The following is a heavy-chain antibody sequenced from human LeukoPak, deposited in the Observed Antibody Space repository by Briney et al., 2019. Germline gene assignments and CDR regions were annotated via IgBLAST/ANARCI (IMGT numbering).Heavy chain of an antibody. CDR1: EFTFSRYG. D-gene: IGHD4/OR15-4a*01. J-gene: IGHJ4*02. V-gene: IGHV3-30*02. Sequence: GGSLRLSCAASEFTFSRYGMHWVRQAPGKGLEWVAFIRYDGSNKYYADSVKGRFTISRDNSKNTLYLQMNSLRAEDTAVYYCARRAGAYSHPYDYWGQGTLVTVSS. CDR2: IRYDGSNK. CDR3: ARRAGAYSHPYDY.